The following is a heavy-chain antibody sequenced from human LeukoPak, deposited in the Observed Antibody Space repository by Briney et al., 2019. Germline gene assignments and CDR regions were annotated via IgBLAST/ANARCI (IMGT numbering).Heavy chain of an antibody. CDR1: GGSLSSYY. Sequence: PSETLSLTCTVSGGSLSSYYWSWIRQPPGKGLEWIGYIYYSGSPNYNPSLKSRATISVEPSKNQFSLKLSSVAAADTAVYYCARRESSGYYEGDWFDPWGQGTLVTVSS. CDR2: IYYSGSP. V-gene: IGHV4-59*01. CDR3: ARRESSGYYEGDWFDP. D-gene: IGHD3-22*01. J-gene: IGHJ5*02.